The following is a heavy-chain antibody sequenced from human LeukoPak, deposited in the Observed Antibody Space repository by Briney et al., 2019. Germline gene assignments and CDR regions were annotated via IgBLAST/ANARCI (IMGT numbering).Heavy chain of an antibody. CDR2: FDPEDGET. Sequence: GASVKVSCKVSGYTLTELSMHWVRQAPGKGLEWMGGFDPEDGETIYAQKFQGRVTMTEDTSTDTAYMELSSLRSEDTAVYYCATPHPDYGGNSAYFDYWGQGTLVTVSS. D-gene: IGHD4-23*01. J-gene: IGHJ4*02. CDR3: ATPHPDYGGNSAYFDY. V-gene: IGHV1-24*01. CDR1: GYTLTELS.